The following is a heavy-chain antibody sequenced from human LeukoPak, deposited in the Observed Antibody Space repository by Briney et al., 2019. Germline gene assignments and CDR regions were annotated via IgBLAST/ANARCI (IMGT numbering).Heavy chain of an antibody. V-gene: IGHV3-30-3*01. CDR2: ISNYGSNE. Sequence: PGRSLRLSCSASGFTFEDYAMHWVRQAPGKGLEWVALISNYGSNEYYADSVKGRFTISRDNSENTLYLQMTSLRPEATAVYYCAREIIGGASFLDYWGQGTLVTVSS. CDR1: GFTFEDYA. CDR3: AREIIGGASFLDY. D-gene: IGHD1-26*01. J-gene: IGHJ4*02.